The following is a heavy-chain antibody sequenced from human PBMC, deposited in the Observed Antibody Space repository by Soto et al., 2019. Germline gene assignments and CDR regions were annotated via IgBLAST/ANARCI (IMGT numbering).Heavy chain of an antibody. CDR2: INSDGSST. J-gene: IGHJ5*02. Sequence: GGSLRLSCVASGFTFSSYWMHWVRQAPGKGLVWVSRINSDGSSTSYADSVKGRLTISRDNAKNTLYLQMNSLRAEDTAVYYCAREPEYCSSTSCYRVLWFDPWGQGTLVTVSS. V-gene: IGHV3-74*01. D-gene: IGHD2-2*01. CDR3: AREPEYCSSTSCYRVLWFDP. CDR1: GFTFSSYW.